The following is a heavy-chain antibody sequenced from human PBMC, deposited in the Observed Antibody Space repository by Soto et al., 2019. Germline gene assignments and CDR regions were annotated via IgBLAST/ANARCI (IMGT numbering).Heavy chain of an antibody. CDR3: ARRSSSSLGSLFDP. V-gene: IGHV4-39*01. CDR2: MYYTGNK. D-gene: IGHD6-6*01. Sequence: SETLSLTCTASGGSISSSTYYWDWIRQPPGKGLEWIGAMYYTGNKNYNPSLESRVTMSVDTSKNQFSLKLSSVTPTDTAVYYCARRSSSSLGSLFDPWGRGILVTVSS. J-gene: IGHJ5*02. CDR1: GGSISSSTYY.